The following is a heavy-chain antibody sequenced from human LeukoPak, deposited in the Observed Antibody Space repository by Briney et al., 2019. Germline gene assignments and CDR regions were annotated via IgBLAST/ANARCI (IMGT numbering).Heavy chain of an antibody. V-gene: IGHV3-53*01. J-gene: IGHJ4*02. Sequence: PGGSLRLSCAASGFTVSSNYMSWVRQAPGKGLEWVSVIYSGGSTYYADSVKGRFTISRDNSKNTLYLQMNSLRAEDTAVYYCAKIRWNSGFDYWGQGTLVTVSS. CDR1: GFTVSSNY. CDR2: IYSGGST. D-gene: IGHD1-7*01. CDR3: AKIRWNSGFDY.